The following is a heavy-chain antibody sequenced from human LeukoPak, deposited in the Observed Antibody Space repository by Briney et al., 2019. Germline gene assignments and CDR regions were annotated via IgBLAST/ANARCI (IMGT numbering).Heavy chain of an antibody. CDR1: EFTFGDYA. CDR2: IRSKGYGGTT. V-gene: IGHV3-49*03. D-gene: IGHD1-20*01. J-gene: IGHJ2*01. Sequence: GGSLRLSCTASEFTFGDYAMSWFRQAPGKGLEWVGFIRSKGYGGTTEYAASVKGRFTISRDDSKSLAYLQMNILKIENTAVYYCTRITGSDWYFDLWGRGTLVTVSS. CDR3: TRITGSDWYFDL.